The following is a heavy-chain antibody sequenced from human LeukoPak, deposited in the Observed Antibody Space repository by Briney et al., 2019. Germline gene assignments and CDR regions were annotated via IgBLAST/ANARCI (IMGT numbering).Heavy chain of an antibody. CDR1: GFTFSSYA. J-gene: IGHJ5*02. V-gene: IGHV3-23*01. CDR3: ATSGYTGYDHPS. CDR2: ITGGSGGDT. Sequence: QSGGSLRLPCVASGFTFSSYAMAWVRQAPGKGLEWVSVITGGSGGDTFYADSVRGRFTISRDNSKNTLYLHMNSLRAEDTAVHYCATSGYTGYDHPSWGQGTLVTVSS. D-gene: IGHD5-12*01.